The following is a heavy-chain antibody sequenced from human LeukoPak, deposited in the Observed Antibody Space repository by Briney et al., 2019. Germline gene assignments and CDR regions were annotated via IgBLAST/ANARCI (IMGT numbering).Heavy chain of an antibody. CDR2: INTNTGNP. CDR3: ASYLQAPGLGYFDL. CDR1: GYTFTSYA. J-gene: IGHJ2*01. V-gene: IGHV7-4-1*02. Sequence: ASVTVSCTASGYTFTSYAVNWVRQAPGQGLEWMGWINTNTGNPTYAQGFTGRFVFSLDTSVITAYLQISSLKAEDTAVYYCASYLQAPGLGYFDLWGRGTLVTVSS.